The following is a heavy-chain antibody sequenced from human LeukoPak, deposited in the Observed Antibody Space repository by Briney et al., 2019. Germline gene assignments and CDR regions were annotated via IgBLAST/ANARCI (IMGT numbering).Heavy chain of an antibody. CDR3: ARDEGNRPFDY. CDR2: IIPTFGTA. D-gene: IGHD1-14*01. CDR1: GGTFSSYA. Sequence: SVKVSCKASGGTFSSYAISWVRQAPGQGLEWMGRIIPTFGTANYAQKFQGRVTITTDESTSTAYMELSSLRFEDTAVYYCARDEGNRPFDYWGQGTLVTVSS. V-gene: IGHV1-69*05. J-gene: IGHJ4*02.